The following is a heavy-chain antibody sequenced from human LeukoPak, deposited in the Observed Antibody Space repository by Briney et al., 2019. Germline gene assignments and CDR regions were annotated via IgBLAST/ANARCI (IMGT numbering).Heavy chain of an antibody. Sequence: SETLSLTCTVSGGSISSYYWSWIRQPPGKGLEWIGYIYYSGSTNYSPSLKSRVTISVDTSKNQFSLKLRSVTAADTAVYYCARALSSVGYCSSTSCDAAGRYYYGMDVWGQGTTVTVSS. J-gene: IGHJ6*02. D-gene: IGHD2-2*01. V-gene: IGHV4-59*01. CDR2: IYYSGST. CDR1: GGSISSYY. CDR3: ARALSSVGYCSSTSCDAAGRYYYGMDV.